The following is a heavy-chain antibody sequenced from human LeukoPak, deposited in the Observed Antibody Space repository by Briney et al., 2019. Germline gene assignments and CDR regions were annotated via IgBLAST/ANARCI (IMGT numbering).Heavy chain of an antibody. CDR2: ISGDGGST. CDR1: GFTFDEYA. J-gene: IGHJ4*02. Sequence: QSGGSLRLSCAASGFTFDEYAMHWVRQAPGKGLEWVSFISGDGGSTYYADSVKGRFTISRDNSKNSLYLQMNSLRTEDTALYYCAKDNYYHSRGLGFDYWGQGTLVTVSS. CDR3: AKDNYYHSRGLGFDY. D-gene: IGHD3-22*01. V-gene: IGHV3-43*02.